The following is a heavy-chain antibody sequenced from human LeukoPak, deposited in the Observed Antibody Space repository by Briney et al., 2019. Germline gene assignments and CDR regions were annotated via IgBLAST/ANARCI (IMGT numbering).Heavy chain of an antibody. J-gene: IGHJ4*02. CDR2: IISSGGTI. D-gene: IGHD3-3*01. V-gene: IGHV3-11*01. CDR3: ASSGSPRKRFLEWLPFDY. CDR1: RFTPSEYY. Sequence: PARSLRLSCALSRFTPSEYYMGWVRQAPEGWRGWVSYIISSGGTIYYAVSVKGRFTISRDKAKNSLYLQMNSLRAEDTAVYYCASSGSPRKRFLEWLPFDYWGQGTLGTVSS.